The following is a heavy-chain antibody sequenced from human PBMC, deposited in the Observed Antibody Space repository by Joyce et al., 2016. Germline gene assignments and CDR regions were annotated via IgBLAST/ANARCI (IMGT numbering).Heavy chain of an antibody. Sequence: VQLVQSGADVKKPGASVKVSCQTSGYTFTSYAVSWLRLAPGQGLEWMGWVSGKNGDTRYSQNVQGRVNMTTDTSTSMASMELRSLNSDDTGVYYCARQVVATDDRGDYFDYWGQGTLVIVSS. V-gene: IGHV1-18*04. CDR3: ARQVVATDDRGDYFDY. J-gene: IGHJ4*02. CDR1: GYTFTSYA. D-gene: IGHD2-15*01. CDR2: VSGKNGDT.